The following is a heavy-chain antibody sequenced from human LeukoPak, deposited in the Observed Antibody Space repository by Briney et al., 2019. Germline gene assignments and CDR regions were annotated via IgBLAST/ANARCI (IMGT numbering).Heavy chain of an antibody. CDR3: ARDRGSGSYPLDY. CDR2: ISYDGSNK. CDR1: GFTFSSYA. Sequence: QSGGSLRLSCAASGFTFSSYAMHWVRQAPGKGLERVAVISYDGSNKYYADSVKGRFTISRDNSKNTLYLQMNSLRAEDTAVYYCARDRGSGSYPLDYWGQGTLVTVSS. D-gene: IGHD3-10*01. J-gene: IGHJ4*02. V-gene: IGHV3-30*01.